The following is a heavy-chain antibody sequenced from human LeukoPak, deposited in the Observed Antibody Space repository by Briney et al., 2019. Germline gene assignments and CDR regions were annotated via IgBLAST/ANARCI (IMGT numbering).Heavy chain of an antibody. CDR3: AREARRYSYGQYYFDY. CDR2: ISAYNGNT. D-gene: IGHD5-18*01. V-gene: IGHV1-18*01. Sequence: GASVKVSCKASGYTFTSYGISWVRQAPGQGLEWMGWISAYNGNTNYAQKLQGRVTMTTDTSTSTAYMELRSLRSDDTAVYYCAREARRYSYGQYYFDYWGQGTLVTVSS. J-gene: IGHJ4*02. CDR1: GYTFTSYG.